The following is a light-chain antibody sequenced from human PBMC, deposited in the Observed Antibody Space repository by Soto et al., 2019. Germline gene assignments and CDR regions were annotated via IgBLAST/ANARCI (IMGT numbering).Light chain of an antibody. CDR3: TSYTKRSPLV. CDR2: EVS. Sequence: QSVLTQPASVSGSPGQSITISCTGTSSDVGGYNYVSWFQQHPGKAPKLLIYEVSNRPSGVSNRFSGSKSGNTASLTISGLQAEDEADYYCTSYTKRSPLVFGPGTKVTVL. V-gene: IGLV2-14*01. J-gene: IGLJ1*01. CDR1: SSDVGGYNY.